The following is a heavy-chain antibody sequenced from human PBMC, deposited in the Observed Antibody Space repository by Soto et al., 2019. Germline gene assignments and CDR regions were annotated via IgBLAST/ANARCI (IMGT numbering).Heavy chain of an antibody. CDR3: ARGKRYFDY. J-gene: IGHJ4*02. CDR2: ISYSGST. Sequence: QVQLQESGPGLVKPSETLSLSCTVSNGSIGTYYWTWIRQPPGKGLEWIGYISYSGSTNYNPSAYSRVSISVDTSKNQFPLRVTSGTAADPAVYYCARGKRYFDYCGQGTLVTVSS. CDR1: NGSIGTYY. V-gene: IGHV4-59*01.